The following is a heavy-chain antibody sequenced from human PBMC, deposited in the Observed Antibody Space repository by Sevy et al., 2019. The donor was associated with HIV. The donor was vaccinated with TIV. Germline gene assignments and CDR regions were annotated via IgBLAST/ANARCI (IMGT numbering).Heavy chain of an antibody. V-gene: IGHV4-39*01. CDR1: GGSISSSSYY. Sequence: SETLSLTCTVSGGSISSSSYYWGWIRQPPGKGLEWIGSIYYSGSTYYNPSLKSRVTISVDTSKNQFSLKLSSVTAADTAVYYCARHLRLLTFDYWGQRTLVTVSS. CDR3: ARHLRLLTFDY. J-gene: IGHJ4*02. CDR2: IYYSGST. D-gene: IGHD3-22*01.